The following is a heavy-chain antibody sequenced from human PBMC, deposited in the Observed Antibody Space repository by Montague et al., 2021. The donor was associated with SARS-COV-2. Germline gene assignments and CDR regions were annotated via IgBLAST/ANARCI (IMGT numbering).Heavy chain of an antibody. V-gene: IGHV4-59*08. CDR3: ARGWAFDP. D-gene: IGHD6-19*01. J-gene: IGHJ3*01. CDR1: GGSTASHY. Sequence: LSLPFPLSGGSTASHYWNWILQSPGKRPEWIGYVYYNGDTKYNPSLQSRVTISIDTSENQFSLRLNSVTAADTAVYFCARGWAFDPWGQGRLVTVSS. CDR2: VYYNGDT.